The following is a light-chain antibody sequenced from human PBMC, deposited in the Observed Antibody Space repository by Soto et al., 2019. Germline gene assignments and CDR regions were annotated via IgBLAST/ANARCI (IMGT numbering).Light chain of an antibody. Sequence: DIPMTQSPSSLSASVGDRVTITCQASQGISKSLNWYQQKPGKAPKLLIYDASNLETGVPSRFSGSGSGTDFTLTISSLQPEDTATYYCQQYDNLLFTFGPGTTVDIK. V-gene: IGKV1-33*01. CDR1: QGISKS. CDR2: DAS. J-gene: IGKJ3*01. CDR3: QQYDNLLFT.